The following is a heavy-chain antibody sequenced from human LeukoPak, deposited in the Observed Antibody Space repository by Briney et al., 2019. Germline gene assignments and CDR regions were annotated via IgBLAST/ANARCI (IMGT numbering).Heavy chain of an antibody. V-gene: IGHV3-21*01. Sequence: GGSLRLSCAASGFTFSSYSMNWVRQAPGKGLEWVSSISSSSSYIYYADSVKGRFTIFRDNAKNSLYLQMNSLRAEDTAVYYCARGAVAGYFDYWGQGTLVTVSS. CDR2: ISSSSSYI. CDR1: GFTFSSYS. CDR3: ARGAVAGYFDY. D-gene: IGHD6-19*01. J-gene: IGHJ4*02.